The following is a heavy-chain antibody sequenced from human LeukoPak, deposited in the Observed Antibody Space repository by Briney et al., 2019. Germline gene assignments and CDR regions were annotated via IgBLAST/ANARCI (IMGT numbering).Heavy chain of an antibody. CDR3: TRRRFYFDY. CDR2: IGNKVNTYTT. CDR1: RFTFSDHY. J-gene: IGHJ4*02. Sequence: GGSLRLSCAASRFTFSDHYMDWVRQAPGKGLEWVGRIGNKVNTYTTEYAASVKGRFTISRDDSKNSLYLQMNSLKTEDTAVYYCTRRRFYFDYWGQGTLVTVSS. V-gene: IGHV3-72*01.